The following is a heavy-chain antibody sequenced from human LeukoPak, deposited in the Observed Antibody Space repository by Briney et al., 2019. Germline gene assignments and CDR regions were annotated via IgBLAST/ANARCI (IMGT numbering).Heavy chain of an antibody. CDR1: GFTFGTYS. V-gene: IGHV3-48*04. D-gene: IGHD3-16*01. J-gene: IGHJ4*02. Sequence: GGSLRLSCAASGFTFGTYSMNWVRQAPGKGLEWVSYISSSGSTIYYADSVKGRFTISRDNAKNSLYLQMNSLRAEDTAVYYCARVWGGDIDYWGQGTLVTVSS. CDR2: ISSSGSTI. CDR3: ARVWGGDIDY.